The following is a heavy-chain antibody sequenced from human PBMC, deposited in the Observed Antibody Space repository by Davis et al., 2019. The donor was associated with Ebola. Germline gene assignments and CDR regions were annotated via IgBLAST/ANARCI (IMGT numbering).Heavy chain of an antibody. J-gene: IGHJ3*02. CDR1: GFTFSSYA. CDR2: ISGSGGST. V-gene: IGHV3-23*01. Sequence: GESLKISCAASGFTFSSYAMNWVRQAPGKGLEWVSAISGSGGSTYYADSVKGRFTISRDNSKNTLYLQMNSLRAEDTAVYYCAKALGDYDSLGDAFDIWGQGTMVTVSS. CDR3: AKALGDYDSLGDAFDI. D-gene: IGHD3-3*01.